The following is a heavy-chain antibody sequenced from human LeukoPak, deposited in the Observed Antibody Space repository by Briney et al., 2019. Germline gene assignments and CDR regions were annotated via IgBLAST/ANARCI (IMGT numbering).Heavy chain of an antibody. Sequence: SVKVSCKASGFTFTSSAMQWVRQARGQRLEWIGWIVVGSGNTNYAQKFQERVTITRDMSTSTAYMELSSLRSEDTAVYCCAAYHYYGSGYDCWGQGTLVTVSS. J-gene: IGHJ4*02. CDR2: IVVGSGNT. CDR1: GFTFTSSA. V-gene: IGHV1-58*02. CDR3: AAYHYYGSGYDC. D-gene: IGHD3-10*01.